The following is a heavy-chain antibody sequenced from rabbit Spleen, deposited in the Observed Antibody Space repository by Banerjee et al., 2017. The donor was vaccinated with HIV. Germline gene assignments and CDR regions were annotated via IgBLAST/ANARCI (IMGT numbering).Heavy chain of an antibody. D-gene: IGHD1-1*01. CDR2: IYTSSGRT. CDR1: GFSFSSDYY. V-gene: IGHV1S40*01. J-gene: IGHJ4*01. CDR3: ARDLVAVIGWNFSL. Sequence: QSLEESGGDLVKPGASLTLTCTASGFSFSSDYYMCWVRQAPGKGLEWIACIYTSSGRTCYANWAKGRFTISKTSSTTVTLQMTSLTAADTATYFCARDLVAVIGWNFSLWGPGTLVTVS.